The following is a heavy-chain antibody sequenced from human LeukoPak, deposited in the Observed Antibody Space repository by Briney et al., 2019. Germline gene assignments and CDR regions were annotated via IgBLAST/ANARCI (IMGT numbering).Heavy chain of an antibody. Sequence: GGSLRLSCAASGFTFSAYAMTWVRQAPGAGLEWVSAISAGAGSTFYADSVKGRFTISRDNSNSTLYLQMNSLRAQDTAIYFCANTKWELPNLDYWGQGTLVTVSS. J-gene: IGHJ4*02. V-gene: IGHV3-23*01. CDR3: ANTKWELPNLDY. CDR1: GFTFSAYA. CDR2: ISAGAGST. D-gene: IGHD1-26*01.